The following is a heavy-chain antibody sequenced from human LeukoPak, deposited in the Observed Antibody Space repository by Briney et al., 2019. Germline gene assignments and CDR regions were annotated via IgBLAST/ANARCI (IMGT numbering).Heavy chain of an antibody. D-gene: IGHD6-13*01. V-gene: IGHV4-59*01. CDR2: IFYRGGT. CDR3: ASSVSGAAAPGHFGF. J-gene: IGHJ4*02. Sequence: PSETLSLTCIVSGGSISSYHWSWIRQPPERGLEWIGYIFYRGGTHYNPSLKSRVTISVDTSKNQFSLKLSPVTAADTAVYYCASSVSGAAAPGHFGFWGQGTLVTVSS. CDR1: GGSISSYH.